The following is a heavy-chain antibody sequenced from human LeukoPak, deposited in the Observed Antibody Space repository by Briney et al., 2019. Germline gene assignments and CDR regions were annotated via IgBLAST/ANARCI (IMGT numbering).Heavy chain of an antibody. CDR3: ARGGSYLSAFDI. J-gene: IGHJ3*02. V-gene: IGHV3-53*01. CDR1: GFTVSSNY. Sequence: GGSLRLSCAASGFTVSSNYMSWVRQAPGKGLEWVPIIYSGGSTFYADSVKGRFTISRDNSKNTLYLQMNSLRAEDTAVYYCARGGSYLSAFDIWGQGTMVTVSS. CDR2: IYSGGST. D-gene: IGHD1-26*01.